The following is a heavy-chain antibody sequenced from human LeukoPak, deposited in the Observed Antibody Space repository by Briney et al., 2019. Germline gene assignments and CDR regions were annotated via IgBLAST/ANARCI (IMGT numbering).Heavy chain of an antibody. CDR3: AKALYYDSSGYWSD. CDR1: GGSFSGYY. Sequence: SETLSLTCAVYGGSFSGYYWSWIRHPPGKGLEWIGEINHSGSTNYNPSLKSRVTISVDTSKNQFSLKLSSVTAVDTAVYYCAKALYYDSSGYWSDWGQGTLVTVSS. CDR2: INHSGST. J-gene: IGHJ4*02. D-gene: IGHD3-22*01. V-gene: IGHV4-34*01.